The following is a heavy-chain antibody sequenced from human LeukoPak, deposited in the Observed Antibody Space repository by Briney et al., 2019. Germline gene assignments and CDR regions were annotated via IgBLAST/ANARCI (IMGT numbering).Heavy chain of an antibody. J-gene: IGHJ4*02. D-gene: IGHD5-18*01. CDR2: IYSSGST. CDR3: ARAYPGYSYGFYYFDY. Sequence: SETLSLTCTVSGGSISSYYWSWIRQPAGKGLEWIGHIYSSGSTNYNPSLKSRVTMSVDTSKNQFSLKLSSVTAADTAVYFCARAYPGYSYGFYYFDYWGQGTLVTVSS. CDR1: GGSISSYY. V-gene: IGHV4-4*07.